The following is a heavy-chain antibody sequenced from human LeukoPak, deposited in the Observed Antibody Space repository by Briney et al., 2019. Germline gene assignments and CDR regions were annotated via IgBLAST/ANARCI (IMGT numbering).Heavy chain of an antibody. J-gene: IGHJ6*03. Sequence: ASVKVSCKASGYTFTSYIISWVRQAPGQGLEWVGWINAYNGNTDYAQRVQGRVTMTTDTSTSTAYMELRSLRSDDTAVYYCARDRHIAAAVYYYDMDVWGKGTPVTVSS. V-gene: IGHV1-18*01. CDR2: INAYNGNT. D-gene: IGHD6-13*01. CDR1: GYTFTSYI. CDR3: ARDRHIAAAVYYYDMDV.